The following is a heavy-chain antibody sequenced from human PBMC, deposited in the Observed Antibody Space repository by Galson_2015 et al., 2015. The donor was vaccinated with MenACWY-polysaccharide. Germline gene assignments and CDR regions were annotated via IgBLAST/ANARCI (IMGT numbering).Heavy chain of an antibody. CDR1: GFTFSTYA. V-gene: IGHV3-48*03. D-gene: IGHD6-19*01. J-gene: IGHJ4*02. CDR3: VRDNSDWHFDC. CDR2: ICPSGTTI. Sequence: SLRLSCAASGFTFSTYAMHWVRQAPGQGLEWLAYICPSGTTIWYADSVKGRFTISRDNAKNSLLLQMNSLRAEDTALYYCVRDNSDWHFDCWGQGTLVTVSS.